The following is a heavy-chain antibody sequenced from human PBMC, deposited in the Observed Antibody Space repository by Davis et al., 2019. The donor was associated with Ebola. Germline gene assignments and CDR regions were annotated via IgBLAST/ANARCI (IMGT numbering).Heavy chain of an antibody. V-gene: IGHV3-11*01. D-gene: IGHD3-10*01. CDR1: GFTVSSNY. J-gene: IGHJ5*02. CDR2: ISSSGSTI. CDR3: APSGYYGSGSYPWFDP. Sequence: GESLKISCAASGFTVSSNYMSWVRQAPGKGLEWVSYISSSGSTIYYADSVKGRFTISRDNSKNTLYLQMNSLRAEDTAVYYCAPSGYYGSGSYPWFDPWGQGTLVTVSS.